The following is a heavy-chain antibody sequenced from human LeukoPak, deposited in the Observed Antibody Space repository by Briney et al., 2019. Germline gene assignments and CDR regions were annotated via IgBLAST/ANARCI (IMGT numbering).Heavy chain of an antibody. V-gene: IGHV4-34*01. CDR3: ARVQEDYYDSSGYYGGGYYFDY. Sequence: SETLSLTCAVYGGSFSGYYWSWIRQPPGKGLEWIGEINRSGSTNYNPSLKSRVTISVDTSKNQFSLKLSSVTAADTAVYYCARVQEDYYDSSGYYGGGYYFDYWGQGTLVTASS. J-gene: IGHJ4*02. CDR1: GGSFSGYY. CDR2: INRSGST. D-gene: IGHD3-22*01.